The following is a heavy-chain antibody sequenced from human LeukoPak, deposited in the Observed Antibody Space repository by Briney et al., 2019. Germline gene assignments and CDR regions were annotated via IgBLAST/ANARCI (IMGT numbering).Heavy chain of an antibody. J-gene: IGHJ3*01. CDR3: ARMYDYSFGFNVFGL. CDR2: VIHISGVI. V-gene: IGHV1-69*05. Sequence: SVKVSCKPSGGTFNTYALTWVRHAPGQGLEWMVGVIHISGVITYAQKFQGRVTITTDESKSTPYMDVGSLTCEDAAIYYCARMYDYSFGFNVFGLWGQGPKVPIS. D-gene: IGHD4-11*01. CDR1: GGTFNTYA.